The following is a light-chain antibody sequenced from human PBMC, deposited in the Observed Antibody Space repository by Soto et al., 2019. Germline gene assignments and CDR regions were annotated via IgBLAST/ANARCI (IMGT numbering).Light chain of an antibody. CDR2: AAS. V-gene: IGKV1-39*01. CDR1: ESIARH. Sequence: DIQMTQSPSSLSASVGDRVTITCRASESIARHLNWYQQKPRRAPNLLIYAASSLQNGVPSRFRGGGSGTDFTLTISNLQPEDFATYYCQQTYSTLSITFGQGTRLEIK. J-gene: IGKJ5*01. CDR3: QQTYSTLSIT.